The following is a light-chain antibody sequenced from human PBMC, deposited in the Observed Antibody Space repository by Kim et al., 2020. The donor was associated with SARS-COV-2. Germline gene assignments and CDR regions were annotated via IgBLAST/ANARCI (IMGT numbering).Light chain of an antibody. Sequence: ELTQPPSASGTPAQRVTISCSGSTSNIGSNTVNWYQQLPGAAPKLLIYSDNQRPSGVPDRFSGSKSGTSASLAISGLQSEDEADYYCAAWDDSLNGPVFGGGTKVTVL. CDR3: AAWDDSLNGPV. J-gene: IGLJ3*02. CDR2: SDN. V-gene: IGLV1-44*01. CDR1: TSNIGSNT.